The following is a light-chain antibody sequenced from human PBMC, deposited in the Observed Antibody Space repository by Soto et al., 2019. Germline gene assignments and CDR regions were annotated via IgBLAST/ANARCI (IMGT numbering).Light chain of an antibody. J-gene: IGKJ5*01. CDR1: QSVSSY. CDR3: QQYKQWPPIT. V-gene: IGKV3D-15*01. Sequence: EIVLTQSPATLSLSPGERATLSCRASQSVSSYLAWYKQKPGQAARLLVYDASTRATGIPARFSGSGSGTEFTLTISSLESGDFAVYYCQQYKQWPPITFGQGTRLEIK. CDR2: DAS.